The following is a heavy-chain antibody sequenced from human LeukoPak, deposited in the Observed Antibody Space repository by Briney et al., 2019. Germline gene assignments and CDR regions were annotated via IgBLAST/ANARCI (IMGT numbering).Heavy chain of an antibody. CDR3: ARDRGEGFDY. CDR1: GGTFSRYA. Sequence: ASVKVSCKASGGTFSRYAISWVRQAPGQGLEWMGGIIPIFGTANYAQKFQGRVTITADESTSTVYMELSSLRSEDTGVYYCARDRGEGFDYWGQGTLVTVSS. J-gene: IGHJ4*02. V-gene: IGHV1-69*13. CDR2: IIPIFGTA. D-gene: IGHD3-16*01.